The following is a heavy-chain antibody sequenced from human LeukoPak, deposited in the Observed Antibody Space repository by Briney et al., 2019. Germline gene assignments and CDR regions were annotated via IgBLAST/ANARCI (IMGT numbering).Heavy chain of an antibody. D-gene: IGHD4-17*01. V-gene: IGHV3-30*04. J-gene: IGHJ4*02. CDR3: SKGGPLGDTNRFDQ. CDR1: GFTFGIYA. Sequence: GGSLRLSCKTSGFTFGIYAMHWLRHPPGKGLEWVALLAYDGTNEYYTDSVKGRFTISRDNSKNTVYLQMTSLRPEDTSVYYFSKGGPLGDTNRFDQWGQGVLVTVSS. CDR2: LAYDGTNE.